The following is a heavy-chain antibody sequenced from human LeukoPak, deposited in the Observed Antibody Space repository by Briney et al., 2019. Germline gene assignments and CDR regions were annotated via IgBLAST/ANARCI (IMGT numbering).Heavy chain of an antibody. Sequence: GASVKVSCKASGYTFTNYDINWVRQAPGQGLEWMGWISAYNGNTNYAQKLQGRVTMTTDTSTSTAYMELRSLRSDDTAVYYCAREDMRYDRRKIDYWGQGTLVTVSS. CDR1: GYTFTNYD. J-gene: IGHJ4*02. CDR2: ISAYNGNT. CDR3: AREDMRYDRRKIDY. D-gene: IGHD3-22*01. V-gene: IGHV1-18*01.